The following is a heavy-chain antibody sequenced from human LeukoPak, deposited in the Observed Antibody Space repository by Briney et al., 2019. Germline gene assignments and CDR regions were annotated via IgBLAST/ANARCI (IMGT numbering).Heavy chain of an antibody. CDR1: GYSFTSFG. CDR2: ISGYNGNT. Sequence: ASVKVSCKASGYSFTSFGISWVRQAPGQGLEGMGWISGYNGNTNYAQKSQGRVTLTTDTSTSTAYMEVRSLRSDDTAVYYCARDKAFGAGPFDIWGQGTMVTVSS. J-gene: IGHJ3*02. D-gene: IGHD3-10*01. CDR3: ARDKAFGAGPFDI. V-gene: IGHV1-18*01.